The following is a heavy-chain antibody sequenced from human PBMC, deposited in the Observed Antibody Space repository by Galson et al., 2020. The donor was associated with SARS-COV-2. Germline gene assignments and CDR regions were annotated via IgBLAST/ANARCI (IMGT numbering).Heavy chain of an antibody. CDR2: ITSSTSTM. CDR3: ARWVLTPKGYFDY. CDR1: GFTFSTYS. D-gene: IGHD7-27*01. V-gene: IGHV3-48*01. Sequence: GESLKISCAASGFTFSTYSMSWVRQAPGKGLEWISHITSSTSTMFYADSVKGRFTISRDNAKNSLYLQMNSLRAEDTAVYYCARWVLTPKGYFDYWGQGTLVTVSS. J-gene: IGHJ4*02.